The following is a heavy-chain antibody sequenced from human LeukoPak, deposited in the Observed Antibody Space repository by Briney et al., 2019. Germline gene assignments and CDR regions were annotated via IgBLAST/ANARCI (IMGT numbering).Heavy chain of an antibody. CDR1: GGSISSYY. CDR3: ARDPRGIVGANHNWFDP. J-gene: IGHJ5*02. CDR2: IYASGSN. V-gene: IGHV4-4*07. Sequence: SETLSLTCTVSGGSISSYYWSWIRQPAGKGLEWIGCIYASGSNNYNPSLKSRVTMSVDTSKSQFSLKLISVTAADTAVYYCARDPRGIVGANHNWFDPWGQGTLVTVSS. D-gene: IGHD1-26*01.